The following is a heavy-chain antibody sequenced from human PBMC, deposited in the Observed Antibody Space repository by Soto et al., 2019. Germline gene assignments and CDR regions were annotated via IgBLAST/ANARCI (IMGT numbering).Heavy chain of an antibody. CDR2: ISAYNGNT. Sequence: ASVKVSCKASGYTFTSYGISWVRQAPGQGLEWMGWISAYNGNTNYAQKLQGRVTMTTDTSTSTAYTELRSLRSEDTAVYYCAGGEGHSLLVGEFTQPGKLDYCGQRTLVTVSS. D-gene: IGHD3-10*01. V-gene: IGHV1-18*01. CDR3: AGGEGHSLLVGEFTQPGKLDY. J-gene: IGHJ4*02. CDR1: GYTFTSYG.